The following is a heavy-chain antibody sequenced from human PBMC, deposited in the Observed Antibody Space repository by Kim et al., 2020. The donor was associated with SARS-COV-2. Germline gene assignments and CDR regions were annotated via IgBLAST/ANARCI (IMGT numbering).Heavy chain of an antibody. J-gene: IGHJ4*02. CDR3: ARVSGITIFGVVITGPFDY. V-gene: IGHV4-31*02. D-gene: IGHD3-3*01. Sequence: KSRVTISVDTSKNQFSRKLSSVTAADTAVYYCARVSGITIFGVVITGPFDYWGQGTLVTVSS.